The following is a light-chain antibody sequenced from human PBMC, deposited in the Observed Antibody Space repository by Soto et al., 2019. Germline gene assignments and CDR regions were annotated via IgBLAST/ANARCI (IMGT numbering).Light chain of an antibody. J-gene: IGLJ3*02. CDR2: EAT. Sequence: QSALTQPASVSGSPGQSITISCTGTSSDVGNYDLVSWYQHHPGEAPKLLIYEATRRPSGVPNRFSGSKSGNTASLTISGLRAEDEAYYYCSSFRTGSVVLFGGGTKLTVL. CDR3: SSFRTGSVVL. V-gene: IGLV2-14*02. CDR1: SSDVGNYDL.